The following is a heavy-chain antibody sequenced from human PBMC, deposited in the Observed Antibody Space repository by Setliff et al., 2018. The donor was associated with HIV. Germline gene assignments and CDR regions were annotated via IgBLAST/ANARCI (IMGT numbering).Heavy chain of an antibody. CDR2: IIPVVDAP. CDR1: GGSFNILG. V-gene: IGHV1-69*06. J-gene: IGHJ3*01. D-gene: IGHD3-10*01. Sequence: GASVKVSCKASGGSFNILGFTWVRQAPGQGLEWVGGIIPVVDAPIYAQRFQGRVVITADKSTGTAYMQLSSLKFEDTAVYYCATRPPGVHGFSIRGQGTMVTVSS. CDR3: ATRPPGVHGFSI.